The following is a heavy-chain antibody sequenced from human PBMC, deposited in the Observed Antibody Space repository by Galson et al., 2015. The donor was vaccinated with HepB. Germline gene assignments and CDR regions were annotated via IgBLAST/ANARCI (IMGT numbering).Heavy chain of an antibody. Sequence: QSGAEVKKPGESLKISFKASGYTFTNYWIAWVRQMPGKGLEWMGIIYPDDSDTRYSPSFEGQVTISADKSINTAYLQWSSLKASDIAMYYCARHPKYVSGWRWFDPWGQGTLVTVSS. J-gene: IGHJ5*02. CDR2: IYPDDSDT. CDR1: GYTFTNYW. V-gene: IGHV5-51*01. CDR3: ARHPKYVSGWRWFDP. D-gene: IGHD6-19*01.